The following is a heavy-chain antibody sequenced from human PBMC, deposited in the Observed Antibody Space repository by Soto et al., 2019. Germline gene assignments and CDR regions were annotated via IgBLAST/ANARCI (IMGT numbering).Heavy chain of an antibody. CDR1: GFTFSDYY. V-gene: IGHV3-11*01. D-gene: IGHD3-22*01. Sequence: GGSLRLSCAASGFTFSDYYMSWIRQAPGKGLEWVSYISSSGSTIYYADSVKGRFTISRDNAKNSLYLQMNSLRAEDTAVYYCARTQEGYYDSSGPFDIWGQGTMVTVSS. J-gene: IGHJ3*02. CDR2: ISSSGSTI. CDR3: ARTQEGYYDSSGPFDI.